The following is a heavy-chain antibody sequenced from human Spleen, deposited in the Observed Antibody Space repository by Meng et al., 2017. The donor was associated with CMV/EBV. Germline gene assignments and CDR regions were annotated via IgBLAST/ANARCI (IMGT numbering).Heavy chain of an antibody. J-gene: IGHJ6*02. CDR2: INPNSGGT. D-gene: IGHD6-6*01. V-gene: IGHV1-2*02. CDR1: GYTFTGYH. Sequence: ASVKVSCKASGYTFTGYHMHWVRQAPGQGLEWMGWINPNSGGTNYAQKFQGRVTMTRDTSISTAYMDLSRLTSDDTAVYYCARPGDISSSSFYNYYGLDVWGQGTTVTVSS. CDR3: ARPGDISSSSFYNYYGLDV.